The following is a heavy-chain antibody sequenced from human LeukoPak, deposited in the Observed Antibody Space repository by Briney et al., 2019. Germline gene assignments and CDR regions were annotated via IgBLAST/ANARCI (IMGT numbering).Heavy chain of an antibody. Sequence: GGSLRLSCAASAFTFSNYAMSGVRQAPGKGLEWVSAISDSGGTTYYAGSVKGLFPISRDNSKSTLSLQMHSLRAEDTAVYYCAKVSTYGDDYHDAFDIWGQGTMVTVFS. D-gene: IGHD4-17*01. V-gene: IGHV3-23*01. J-gene: IGHJ3*02. CDR3: AKVSTYGDDYHDAFDI. CDR2: ISDSGGTT. CDR1: AFTFSNYA.